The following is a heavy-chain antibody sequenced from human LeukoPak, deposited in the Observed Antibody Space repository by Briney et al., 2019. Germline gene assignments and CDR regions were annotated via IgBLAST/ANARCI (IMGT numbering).Heavy chain of an antibody. V-gene: IGHV3-15*01. CDR3: TTAQWLVPDAFDI. D-gene: IGHD6-19*01. CDR2: IKSKTDGGTT. Sequence: PGGSLRLSCAASGFTFSNAWMSWVRQAPGKGLEWVGRIKSKTDGGTTDYAAPVKGRFTISRDDSKNTLYLQMNSLKTEDTAVYYCTTAQWLVPDAFDIWGQGTMVTVSS. CDR1: GFTFSNAW. J-gene: IGHJ3*02.